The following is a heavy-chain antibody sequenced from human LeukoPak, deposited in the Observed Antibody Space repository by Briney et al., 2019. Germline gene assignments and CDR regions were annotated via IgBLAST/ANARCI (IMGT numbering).Heavy chain of an antibody. D-gene: IGHD1-26*01. CDR2: ISPHSGGT. CDR1: GYSFPGYY. Sequence: GASVKVSCKASGYSFPGYYLHWVRQAPGQGLEWMGWISPHSGGTNSAQKFQGRVTMNSDTSSTTAYMELRRLTSDDTAVYYSATVVVGATFSFGGEIYGMDVWGQGTTVTVSS. CDR3: ATVVVGATFSFGGEIYGMDV. J-gene: IGHJ6*02. V-gene: IGHV1-2*02.